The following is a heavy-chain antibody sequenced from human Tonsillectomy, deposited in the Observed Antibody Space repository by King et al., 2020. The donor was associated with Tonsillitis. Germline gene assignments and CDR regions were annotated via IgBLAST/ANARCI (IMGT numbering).Heavy chain of an antibody. V-gene: IGHV3-21*01. CDR3: ARDEAHVIVVVVAATRGGGMDV. J-gene: IGHJ6*02. CDR1: GFTFSSYS. CDR2: ISSSSSYI. D-gene: IGHD2-15*01. Sequence: VQLVESGGGLVKPGGSLRLSCAASGFTFSSYSMNWVRQAPGKGLEWVSSISSSSSYIYYADSVKGRFTISRDNAKNSLYLQMNSLRAEDTAVYYCARDEAHVIVVVVAATRGGGMDVWGQGTTVTVSS.